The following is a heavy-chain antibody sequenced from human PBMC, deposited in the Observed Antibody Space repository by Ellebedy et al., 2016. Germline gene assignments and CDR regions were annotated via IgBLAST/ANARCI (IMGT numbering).Heavy chain of an antibody. CDR1: GGSISNYY. V-gene: IGHV4-59*01. J-gene: IGHJ5*02. CDR2: IYYSGST. CDR3: ARDKGNAGWFDP. Sequence: SETLSLXXTVSGGSISNYYWSWIRQPPGKGLEWIGYIYYSGSTNYNPSLKSRVTISLDTSKNQFSLKLSSVTAADTALYYCARDKGNAGWFDPWGQGTLVTVSS. D-gene: IGHD3-10*01.